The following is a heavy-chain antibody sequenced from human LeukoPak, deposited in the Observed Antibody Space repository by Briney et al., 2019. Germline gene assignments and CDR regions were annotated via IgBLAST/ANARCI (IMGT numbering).Heavy chain of an antibody. V-gene: IGHV1-18*01. CDR3: ARDRGIAEADSFDP. CDR1: GYTYTTDG. D-gene: IGHD6-13*01. J-gene: IGHJ5*02. Sequence: ASVTVSFKASGYTYTTDGSSWVRQAPGQGREWMGCIDTYSGKTNYAQKFQGRVTMTSDTSTSSAYMELRSLRSDDTAVYYCARDRGIAEADSFDPWGQGTLVTVSS. CDR2: IDTYSGKT.